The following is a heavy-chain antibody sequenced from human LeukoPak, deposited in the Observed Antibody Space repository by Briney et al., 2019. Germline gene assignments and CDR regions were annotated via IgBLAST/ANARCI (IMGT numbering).Heavy chain of an antibody. CDR1: GFTVSSNY. V-gene: IGHV3-53*01. CDR3: ARDHLVTGYFDY. CDR2: IYSGGST. D-gene: IGHD2-21*02. J-gene: IGHJ4*02. Sequence: PGGSLRLSCAASGFTVSSNYMGWVRQAPGKGLEWVSVIYSGGSTYYADSVKGRFTISRDNSKNTLYLQMNSVRAEDTAVYYCARDHLVTGYFDYWGQGTLVTVSS.